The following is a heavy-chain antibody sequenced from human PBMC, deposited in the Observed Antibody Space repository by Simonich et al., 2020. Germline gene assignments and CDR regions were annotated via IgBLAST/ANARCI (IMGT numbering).Heavy chain of an antibody. D-gene: IGHD3-16*01. CDR2: INHSERT. CDR1: GGSFSGYY. V-gene: IGHV4-34*01. Sequence: QVQLQQWGAGLLKPSETLSLTCDVYGGSFSGYYWSWIRKPPGKGLEWIGEINHSERTNYNPPLKSRVTISVDTSKNQFSLKLSSVTAADTAVYYCARPLGIVWAFDIWGQGTMVTVSS. CDR3: ARPLGIVWAFDI. J-gene: IGHJ3*02.